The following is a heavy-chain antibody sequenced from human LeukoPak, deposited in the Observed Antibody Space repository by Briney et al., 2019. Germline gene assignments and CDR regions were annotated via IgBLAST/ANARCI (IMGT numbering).Heavy chain of an antibody. Sequence: ASVKVSCKASGYTFTSYGISWVRQAPGQGLEWMGIINPSGGSTSYAQKFQGRVTMTRDTSTSTVYMELSSLRSEDTAVYYCARCRMPRGYFDYWGQGTLVTVSS. CDR2: INPSGGST. CDR1: GYTFTSYG. J-gene: IGHJ4*02. D-gene: IGHD3-10*01. V-gene: IGHV1-46*01. CDR3: ARCRMPRGYFDY.